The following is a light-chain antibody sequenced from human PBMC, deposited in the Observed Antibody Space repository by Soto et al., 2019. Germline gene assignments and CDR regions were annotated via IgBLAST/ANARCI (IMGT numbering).Light chain of an antibody. CDR1: QSVSSN. CDR2: GAS. J-gene: IGKJ2*01. V-gene: IGKV3-15*01. CDR3: QQYNNWPPYT. Sequence: ETVMTQSPATLSVSPGERATLSCRASQSVSSNLAWYQQKPGQAPRVLIYGASTRATGIPARFSGSGSGTEFTLTISSLQSEDSAVYCCQQYNNWPPYTFGQGTKLESK.